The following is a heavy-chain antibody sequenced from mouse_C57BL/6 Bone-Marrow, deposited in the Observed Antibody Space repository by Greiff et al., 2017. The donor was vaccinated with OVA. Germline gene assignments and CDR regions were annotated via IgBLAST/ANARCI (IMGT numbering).Heavy chain of an antibody. D-gene: IGHD2-12*01. CDR1: GYTFTSYR. J-gene: IGHJ4*01. Sequence: QVQLQQPGAELVKPGASVKLSCKASGYTFTSYRMQWVKQRPGQGLEWIGEIDPSDSYTNYNQKFKGKATLTVDTSSSTAYMQLSSLTSEDSAVYYCARRPCYNAMDYWGQGTSVTVSS. V-gene: IGHV1-50*01. CDR2: IDPSDSYT. CDR3: ARRPCYNAMDY.